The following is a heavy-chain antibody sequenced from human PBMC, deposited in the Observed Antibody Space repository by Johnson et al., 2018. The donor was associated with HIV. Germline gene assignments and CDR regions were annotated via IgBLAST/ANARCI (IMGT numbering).Heavy chain of an antibody. CDR2: ISWNSGNI. D-gene: IGHD1-26*01. CDR3: ARGWELLTPAFDI. V-gene: IGHV3-9*03. Sequence: VLLVESGGGLVQPGRSLRLSCAASGFTFDDYAMHWVRQAPGKGLEWVSGISWNSGNIGYADSVKGRFTISRDNAKNSLYLQMNSLRAEDMAVYYCARGWELLTPAFDIWGQGTMVTVSS. J-gene: IGHJ3*02. CDR1: GFTFDDYA.